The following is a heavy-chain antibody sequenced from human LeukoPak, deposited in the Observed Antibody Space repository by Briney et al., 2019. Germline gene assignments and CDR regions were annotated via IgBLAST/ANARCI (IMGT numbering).Heavy chain of an antibody. CDR2: ISGSGSTT. J-gene: IGHJ4*02. CDR3: AKHGRFTGGNSEIDY. Sequence: PGGSLRLSCAASRFTFSNYAMTWVRQAPGEGLEWVSDISGSGSTTYYADSVKGRFTISRDNSKNTLYLQVDSLRAEDTALYYCAKHGRFTGGNSEIDYWGRGILVTVS. CDR1: RFTFSNYA. V-gene: IGHV3-23*01. D-gene: IGHD4-23*01.